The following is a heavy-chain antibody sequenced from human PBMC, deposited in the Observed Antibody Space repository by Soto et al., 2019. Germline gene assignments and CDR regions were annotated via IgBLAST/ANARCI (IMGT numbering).Heavy chain of an antibody. CDR1: GGSIRSGGYS. V-gene: IGHV4-30-2*01. J-gene: IGHJ6*02. D-gene: IGHD3-10*01. Sequence: SETLSLTCAVSGGSIRSGGYSWSWIRQPPGKGLEWIGYIYHSGSTYYNPSLKSRVTISVDRSKNQFSLKLSSVTAADTAVYYCARDRRYSGSGSYYTLYGMDVWGQGPTVTVSS. CDR3: ARDRRYSGSGSYYTLYGMDV. CDR2: IYHSGST.